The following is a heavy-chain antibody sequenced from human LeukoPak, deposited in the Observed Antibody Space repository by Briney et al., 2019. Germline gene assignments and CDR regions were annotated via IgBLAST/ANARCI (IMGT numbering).Heavy chain of an antibody. Sequence: GGSLRLSCAASGFTFDDYAVHWVRQAPGKGLEWVSLITWDADSTYYAGSVKGRFTISRDNSKNSLYLQMNSLRAEDTALYYCAKATSSWHEFDYWGQGTLVTVSS. CDR3: AKATSSWHEFDY. J-gene: IGHJ4*02. CDR2: ITWDADST. CDR1: GFTFDDYA. V-gene: IGHV3-43D*03. D-gene: IGHD6-13*01.